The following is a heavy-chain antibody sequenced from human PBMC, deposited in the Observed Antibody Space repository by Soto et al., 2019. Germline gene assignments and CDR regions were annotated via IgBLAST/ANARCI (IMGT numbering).Heavy chain of an antibody. V-gene: IGHV3-15*01. D-gene: IGHD3-22*01. CDR1: GFTFSNAW. CDR3: TTDRYYYDSSGYYRGVYFDY. Sequence: EVQLVESGGGLVKPGGSLRLSCAASGFTFSNAWMSWVRQARGKGLEWVGRIKSKTDGGTTDYAAPVKGRFTISRDDSKNTLYLQMNSLKTEDTAVYYCTTDRYYYDSSGYYRGVYFDYWGQGTLVTVSS. CDR2: IKSKTDGGTT. J-gene: IGHJ4*02.